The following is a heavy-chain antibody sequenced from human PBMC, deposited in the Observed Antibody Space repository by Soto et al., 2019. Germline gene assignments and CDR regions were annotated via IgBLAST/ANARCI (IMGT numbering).Heavy chain of an antibody. CDR3: AKDIWGYCSSTSCRNIPRLGAFDI. Sequence: EVQLLESGGGLVQPGGSLRLSCAASGFTFSSYAMSWVRQAPGKGLEWVSAISGSGGSTYYADSVKGRFTISRDNSKNTLYLQMNSLRAEDTAVYYCAKDIWGYCSSTSCRNIPRLGAFDIWGQGTMVTVSS. CDR1: GFTFSSYA. D-gene: IGHD2-2*01. J-gene: IGHJ3*02. CDR2: ISGSGGST. V-gene: IGHV3-23*01.